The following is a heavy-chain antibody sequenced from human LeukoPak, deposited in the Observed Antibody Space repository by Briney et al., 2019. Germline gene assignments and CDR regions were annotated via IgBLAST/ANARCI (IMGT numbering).Heavy chain of an antibody. D-gene: IGHD3-22*01. Sequence: PGGSLRLSCAASGFTFSNHAMSWVRQAPGKGLQWVSAISGGAAIYYADSVKGRFTISRDNSKNTLYLQMNSLRAEGTAVYYCAKDGFDYYDSSGYYYFNYWGQGTLVTVSS. CDR2: ISGGAAI. CDR1: GFTFSNHA. V-gene: IGHV3-23*01. J-gene: IGHJ4*02. CDR3: AKDGFDYYDSSGYYYFNY.